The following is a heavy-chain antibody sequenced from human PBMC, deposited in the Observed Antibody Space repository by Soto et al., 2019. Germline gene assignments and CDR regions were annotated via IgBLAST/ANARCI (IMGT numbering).Heavy chain of an antibody. CDR3: ARGGGWNDGYYYYYYGMDV. V-gene: IGHV3-30-3*01. J-gene: IGHJ6*01. CDR1: GFTFSSYA. CDR2: ISYDGSNK. D-gene: IGHD1-1*01. Sequence: QVQLVESGGGVVQPGRSLRLSCAASGFTFSSYAMHWVRQAPGKGLEWVAVISYDGSNKYYADSVKGRFTISRDNSKNTLYLQMNSLRAEDTAVYYCARGGGWNDGYYYYYYGMDVW.